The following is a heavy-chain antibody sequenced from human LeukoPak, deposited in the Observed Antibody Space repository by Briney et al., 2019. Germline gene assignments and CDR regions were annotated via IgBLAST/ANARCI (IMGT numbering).Heavy chain of an antibody. CDR2: ISYDGSNK. CDR3: TKDAGYASDY. D-gene: IGHD2-15*01. Sequence: PGGSLRLSCAASGFTFSSYAMHWVRQAPGKGLEWVAVISYDGSNKYYADSVKGRFTISRDNAKNTVYLQMSSLRVEDTAVYFCTKDAGYASDYWGQGILVPVSS. V-gene: IGHV3-30-3*01. CDR1: GFTFSSYA. J-gene: IGHJ4*02.